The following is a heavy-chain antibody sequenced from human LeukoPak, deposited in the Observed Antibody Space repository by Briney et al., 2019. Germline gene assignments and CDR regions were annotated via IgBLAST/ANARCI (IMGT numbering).Heavy chain of an antibody. CDR2: ISSGGSYI. Sequence: NPGGSLRLSCAASGFTSSTYAMNWVRQGPGKGLEWVSSISSGGSYIYYADSVKGRFTISRDNAKNSLYLLMNSLRAEDTAVYYCARLGTPFGGVIAKGATYDYWGQGTLVTVSS. CDR1: GFTSSTYA. D-gene: IGHD3-16*02. V-gene: IGHV3-21*01. J-gene: IGHJ4*02. CDR3: ARLGTPFGGVIAKGATYDY.